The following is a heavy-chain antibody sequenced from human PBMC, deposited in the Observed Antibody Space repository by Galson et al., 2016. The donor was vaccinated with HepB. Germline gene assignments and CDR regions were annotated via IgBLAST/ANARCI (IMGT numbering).Heavy chain of an antibody. Sequence: SLRLSCAVSGFSFRFYAMTWVRQAPGKGLKWVAAISGRGDETFYADSVKGRFTISRDNAKNTLYLQMNSLRAEDTAVYYCARETSSGWYDNGMDVWGQGTTVTVSS. CDR2: ISGRGDET. CDR1: GFSFRFYA. D-gene: IGHD6-19*01. V-gene: IGHV3-23*01. J-gene: IGHJ6*02. CDR3: ARETSSGWYDNGMDV.